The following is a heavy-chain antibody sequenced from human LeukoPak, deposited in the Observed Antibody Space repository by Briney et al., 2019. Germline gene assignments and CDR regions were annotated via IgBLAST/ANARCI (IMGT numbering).Heavy chain of an antibody. D-gene: IGHD4-23*01. CDR2: IKQDGSEK. V-gene: IGHV3-7*01. J-gene: IGHJ4*02. CDR1: GFTFSSYG. Sequence: GGSLRLSCAASGFTFSSYGMHWVRQAPGKGLEWVANIKQDGSEKYYVDSVKGRFTISRDNTKNSLYLQMNSLRAEDTAVYYCARTRNSRSFDYWGQGTLVTVSS. CDR3: ARTRNSRSFDY.